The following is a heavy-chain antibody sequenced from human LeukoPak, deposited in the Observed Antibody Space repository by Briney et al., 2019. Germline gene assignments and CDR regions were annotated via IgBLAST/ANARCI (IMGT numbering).Heavy chain of an antibody. CDR2: INPSGGST. J-gene: IGHJ5*02. D-gene: IGHD6-13*01. CDR1: GYTFTSYY. Sequence: ASVKVSCKASGYTFTSYYMHWVRQAPGQGLEWMGIINPSGGSTSYAQKFRGRVTMTRDTSTSTVYMELSSLRSEDTAVYYCARSHSSSWQESGFDPWGQGTLVTVSS. CDR3: ARSHSSSWQESGFDP. V-gene: IGHV1-46*01.